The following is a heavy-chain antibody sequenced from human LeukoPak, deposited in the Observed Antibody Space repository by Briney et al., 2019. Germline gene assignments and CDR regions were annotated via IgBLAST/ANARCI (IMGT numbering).Heavy chain of an antibody. Sequence: GGSLRLSCVASGFTFSSYSMNWVRQAPGKGLEWVSCIGSSSNYIYYGDSVKGRFTISRDNAKNSLYLQMNSLRAEDTAVYYCARDYYDSSGYYLKYFQHWGQGTLVTVSS. CDR2: IGSSSNYI. D-gene: IGHD3-22*01. CDR3: ARDYYDSSGYYLKYFQH. V-gene: IGHV3-21*01. J-gene: IGHJ1*01. CDR1: GFTFSSYS.